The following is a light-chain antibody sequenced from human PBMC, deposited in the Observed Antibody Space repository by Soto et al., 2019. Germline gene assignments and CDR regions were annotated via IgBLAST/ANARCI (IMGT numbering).Light chain of an antibody. CDR1: QSVSRR. CDR3: QQYGGSPIT. J-gene: IGKJ5*01. Sequence: EVVWTQSPGTLSLSPRGRATLSCRSSQSVSRRLAGYQQRPGQSPRLLISGAWMRASGVPVRFIGSGSGTDFTLTITRLEPEDFAAYYCQQYGGSPITLGLGTRLEI. V-gene: IGKV3-20*01. CDR2: GAW.